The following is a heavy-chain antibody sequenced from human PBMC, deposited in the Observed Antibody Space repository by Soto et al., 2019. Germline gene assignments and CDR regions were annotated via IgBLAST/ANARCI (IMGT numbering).Heavy chain of an antibody. D-gene: IGHD6-19*01. CDR1: GFTFSRHS. CDR3: ARDGYSSGFDY. V-gene: IGHV3-21*01. Sequence: EVQLVESGGGLVEPGGSLRLSCAASGFTFSRHSLNWVRQAPGKGLEWVSSIGTTSTYIYYADSVKGRFTISRDNAKNSLYLQMDSLRAEDTAVYSCARDGYSSGFDYWGQGTLVTASS. J-gene: IGHJ4*02. CDR2: IGTTSTYI.